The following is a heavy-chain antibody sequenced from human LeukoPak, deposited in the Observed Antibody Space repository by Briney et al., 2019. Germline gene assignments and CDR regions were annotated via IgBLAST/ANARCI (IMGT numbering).Heavy chain of an antibody. CDR2: IYYSGST. CDR3: ARDSPLQDAFDI. CDR1: GGSISSYY. J-gene: IGHJ3*02. Sequence: PSETLSLTCTVSGGSISSYYWSWIRQPLGKGLEWIGYIYYSGSTNYNPSLKSRVTISVDTSKNQFSLKLSSVTAADTAVYYCARDSPLQDAFDIWGQGTMVTVSS. V-gene: IGHV4-59*01.